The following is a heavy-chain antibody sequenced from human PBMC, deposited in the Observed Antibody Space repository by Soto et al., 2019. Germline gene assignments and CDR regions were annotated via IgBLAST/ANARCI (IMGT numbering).Heavy chain of an antibody. V-gene: IGHV1-69*02. CDR1: GGTFSSYT. Sequence: QVQLVQSGAEVKKPGSSVKVSCKASGGTFSSYTISWVRQAPGQGLEWMGRIIPILGIANYAQKFQGRVTITADKSTSTAYMELSSLRSEDTAVYYCAIVMLAAAGTIGETFDYWGQGTLVTVSS. CDR3: AIVMLAAAGTIGETFDY. CDR2: IIPILGIA. J-gene: IGHJ4*02. D-gene: IGHD6-13*01.